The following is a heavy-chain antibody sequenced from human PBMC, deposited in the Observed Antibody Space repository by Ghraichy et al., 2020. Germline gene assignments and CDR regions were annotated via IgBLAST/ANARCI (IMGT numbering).Heavy chain of an antibody. CDR3: ARANYYDSSGTDY. J-gene: IGHJ4*02. Sequence: ASVKVSCKTSGYTFTSYGINWVRQAPGQGLEWMGWISGYNGNTNYAQKFQGRVTMTTDTSTSTAYMELRSLRSDDTAVYYCARANYYDSSGTDYWGQGTLVTVSS. D-gene: IGHD3-22*01. CDR1: GYTFTSYG. CDR2: ISGYNGNT. V-gene: IGHV1-18*04.